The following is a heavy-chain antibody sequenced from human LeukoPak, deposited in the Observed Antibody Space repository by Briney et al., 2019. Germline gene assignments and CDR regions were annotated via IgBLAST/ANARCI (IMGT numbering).Heavy chain of an antibody. CDR2: LSDSAVSS. CDR3: AKAPDSSGFPSYFDS. V-gene: IGHV3-23*01. Sequence: GGSLRLSCAVSGFTFSTFAMNWVRQAPGKGLEWVSSLSDSAVSSYYADSVRGRFTISRDNSKDTLYLQMNSLRAEDTATYYCAKAPDSSGFPSYFDSWGQGTLVAVSS. J-gene: IGHJ4*02. CDR1: GFTFSTFA. D-gene: IGHD3-22*01.